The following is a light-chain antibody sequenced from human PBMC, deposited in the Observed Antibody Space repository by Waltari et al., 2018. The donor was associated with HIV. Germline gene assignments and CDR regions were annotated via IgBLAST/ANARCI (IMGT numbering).Light chain of an antibody. V-gene: IGLV2-14*03. CDR2: EVT. J-gene: IGLJ3*02. CDR1: GSDIYKD. Sequence: QSALAQPASVSGSPGQTISISCTGVGSDIYKDVSWYQQRPGKVPKVIIYEVTTRPSGVSPRFSGSKSGNTASLTISGLQSEDEADYFCTSYLSSATPEFGGGTRLTVL. CDR3: TSYLSSATPE.